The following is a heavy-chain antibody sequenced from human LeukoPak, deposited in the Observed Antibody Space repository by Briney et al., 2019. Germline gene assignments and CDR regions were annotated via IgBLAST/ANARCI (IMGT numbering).Heavy chain of an antibody. CDR1: GGTFISYA. V-gene: IGHV1-69*13. Sequence: ASXKVSCKASGGTFISYAISWVRQAPGQGLEWMGGIIPIFGTANYAQKFQGRVTITADESTSKDYMELSSQRSGDTAVYYCARPSYCGGDCWYYFDYWGQGTLVTVSS. D-gene: IGHD2-21*01. CDR3: ARPSYCGGDCWYYFDY. CDR2: IIPIFGTA. J-gene: IGHJ4*02.